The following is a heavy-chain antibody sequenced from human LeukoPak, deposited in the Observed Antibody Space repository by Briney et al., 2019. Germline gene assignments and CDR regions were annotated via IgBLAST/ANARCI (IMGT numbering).Heavy chain of an antibody. J-gene: IGHJ4*02. V-gene: IGHV1-18*01. CDR1: GYTFTSYG. CDR2: ISAYNGNT. Sequence: GASVKVSCKASGYTFTSYGISRVRQDPGQGLEWMGWISAYNGNTNYAQKLQGRVTMTTDTSTSTAYTELRSLRSGDTAVYYFARSVSRRPFDYWGQGTLGTVSS. CDR3: ARSVSRRPFDY.